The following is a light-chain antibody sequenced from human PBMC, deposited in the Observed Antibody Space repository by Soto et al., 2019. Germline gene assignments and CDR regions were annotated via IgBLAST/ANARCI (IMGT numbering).Light chain of an antibody. V-gene: IGKV3-11*01. J-gene: IGKJ1*01. CDR3: HQYDSWT. CDR2: GAS. CDR1: QSVSSY. Sequence: EIVLTQSPATLSLSPGERATLTCRASQSVSSYLAWYQQKPGQAPRLLISGASNMATGIPARFSGSGSGTDFTLTISSLEPEDFAVYYCHQYDSWTFGQGTKVEIK.